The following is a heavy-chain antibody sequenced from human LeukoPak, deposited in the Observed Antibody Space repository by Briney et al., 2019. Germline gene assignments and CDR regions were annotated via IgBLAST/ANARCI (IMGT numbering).Heavy chain of an antibody. CDR1: GYTFTNYA. D-gene: IGHD1-26*01. V-gene: IGHV1-2*02. CDR3: ARDYDSKWELLPAY. CDR2: INPNSGGT. Sequence: ASVKVSCKTSGYTFTNYAINWVRQAPGQGLEWVGWINPNSGGTNYAQKFQGRVTMTRDTSISTAYMELSRLRSDDTAVYYCARDYDSKWELLPAYWGQGTLVTVSS. J-gene: IGHJ4*02.